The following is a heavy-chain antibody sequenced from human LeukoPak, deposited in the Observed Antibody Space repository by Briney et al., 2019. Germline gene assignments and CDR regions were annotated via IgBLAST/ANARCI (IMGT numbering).Heavy chain of an antibody. J-gene: IGHJ4*02. V-gene: IGHV4-34*01. Sequence: SETLSLTCAVYGESFSGYYWSWIRQPPGKELEWIGEINHSGSTNYNPPLKSRVTISVDTSKNQFSLKLSSVTAADTDVYYCARVFDYGDPPDYWGQGTLVTVSS. CDR1: GESFSGYY. D-gene: IGHD4-17*01. CDR3: ARVFDYGDPPDY. CDR2: INHSGST.